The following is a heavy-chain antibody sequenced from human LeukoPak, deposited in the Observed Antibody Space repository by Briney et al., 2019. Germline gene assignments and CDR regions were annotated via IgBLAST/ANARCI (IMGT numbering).Heavy chain of an antibody. CDR1: GFTFSSYA. CDR2: ISSSSSTT. CDR3: ARGLVWTSSGRFFDY. V-gene: IGHV3-48*04. D-gene: IGHD6-19*01. J-gene: IGHJ4*02. Sequence: PGGSLRLSCAASGFTFSSYAMSWVRQAPGKGLEWVSYISSSSSTTHYADSVKGRFTISRDNAKNSLYLQMNSLRAEDTAVYYCARGLVWTSSGRFFDYWGQGTLITVSS.